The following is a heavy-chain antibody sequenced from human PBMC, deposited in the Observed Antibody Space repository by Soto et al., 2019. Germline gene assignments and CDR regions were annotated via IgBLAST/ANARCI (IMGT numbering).Heavy chain of an antibody. CDR3: ARIEMASVK. D-gene: IGHD3-16*02. V-gene: IGHV4-31*03. CDR2: IYYTGST. J-gene: IGHJ4*02. Sequence: SETLSLTCSVSGASIRSGGYYWSWLRQSPGKGLEWIGHIYYTGSTFYSPSLKSRLTISLDTSKNQFSLDLRSVTAADTAMYYCARIEMASVKWGRGTLVTVSS. CDR1: GASIRSGGYY.